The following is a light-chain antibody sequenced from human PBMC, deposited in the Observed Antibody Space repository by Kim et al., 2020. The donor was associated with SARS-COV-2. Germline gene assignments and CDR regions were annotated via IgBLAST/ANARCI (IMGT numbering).Light chain of an antibody. J-gene: IGKJ1*01. V-gene: IGKV1-5*03. Sequence: IQLTQSPSTLSASVGDRVIITCRTSQSLDNWLGWYEQKAGEAPKLLIYKASNLQSGVPSRFSGGGSGTEYTLTISSLQPDDFATYCCQQYHSPWTFGQGTKVDIK. CDR2: KAS. CDR1: QSLDNW. CDR3: QQYHSPWT.